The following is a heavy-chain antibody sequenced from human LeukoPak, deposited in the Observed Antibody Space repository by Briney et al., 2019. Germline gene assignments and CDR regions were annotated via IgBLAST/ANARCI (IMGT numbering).Heavy chain of an antibody. CDR2: IRYDGSNK. V-gene: IGHV3-30*02. CDR3: AKIFAEITVYYMDV. J-gene: IGHJ6*03. Sequence: GGSLRLSCAASGFTFSSYGMHWVRQAPGKGLEWVAFIRYDGSNKYYADSVKGRFTISRDNSKNTLYLQMNSLRAEDTAVYYCAKIFAEITVYYMDVWGKGTTVTVSS. D-gene: IGHD3-16*01. CDR1: GFTFSSYG.